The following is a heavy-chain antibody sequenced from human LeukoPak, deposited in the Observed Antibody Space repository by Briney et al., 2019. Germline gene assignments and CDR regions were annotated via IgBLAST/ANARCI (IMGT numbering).Heavy chain of an antibody. CDR2: INHSGST. J-gene: IGHJ4*02. CDR1: GGSFSVYY. D-gene: IGHD3-3*01. V-gene: IGHV4-34*01. Sequence: SETLSLTCAVYGGSFSVYYWSWIRQPPGKGLEWIGEINHSGSTNYNPSLKSRVTISVDTSKNQFSLKLSSVTAADTAVYYCARGVDYDFWSGPFDYWGQGTLVTVSS. CDR3: ARGVDYDFWSGPFDY.